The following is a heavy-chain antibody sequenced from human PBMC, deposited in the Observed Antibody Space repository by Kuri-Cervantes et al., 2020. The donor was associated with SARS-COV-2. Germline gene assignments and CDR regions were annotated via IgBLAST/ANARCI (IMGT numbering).Heavy chain of an antibody. CDR1: GFTFSSYG. D-gene: IGHD3-16*01. V-gene: IGHV3-30*18. CDR2: ISHDGSKK. J-gene: IGHJ6*02. Sequence: GESLKISCAASGFTFSSYGMHWVRQAPGKGLEWVAVISHDGSKKYYADSVKGRFTIPRDNSKNTLYLQMNSLRPEDTAVYYCAKGMGGDFPFDSYYGVDVWGQGTTVTVSS. CDR3: AKGMGGDFPFDSYYGVDV.